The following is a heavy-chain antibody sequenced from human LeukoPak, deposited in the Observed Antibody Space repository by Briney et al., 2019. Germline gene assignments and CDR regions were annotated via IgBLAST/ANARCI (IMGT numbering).Heavy chain of an antibody. V-gene: IGHV3-23*01. CDR1: GFTFSSYA. Sequence: GGSLRLSCAASGFTFSSYAMSWVRQAPGKGLEWVSGISVSGVSTYSADSVKGRFTISRDNSKSTLYLQMNSLRAEDTAVYYCAKGDDSSGYYPGGVDYWGQGTLVTVSS. J-gene: IGHJ4*02. CDR3: AKGDDSSGYYPGGVDY. CDR2: ISVSGVST. D-gene: IGHD3-22*01.